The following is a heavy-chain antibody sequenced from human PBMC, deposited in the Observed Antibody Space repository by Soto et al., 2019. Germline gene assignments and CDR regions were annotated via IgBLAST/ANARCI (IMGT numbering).Heavy chain of an antibody. Sequence: QVLLVQSGAEVKKPGASVMVSCKASGYNFANYAIHWVRQAPGQRLEWVGWVHPGIVDTKYSEKFQGRVSFTRDTSANTAYMHLTSLTSEDTAVYYCARESGRFLDWPNYYGMEVWGQGTTVTVSS. V-gene: IGHV1-3*01. D-gene: IGHD3-3*01. CDR1: GYNFANYA. J-gene: IGHJ6*02. CDR3: ARESGRFLDWPNYYGMEV. CDR2: VHPGIVDT.